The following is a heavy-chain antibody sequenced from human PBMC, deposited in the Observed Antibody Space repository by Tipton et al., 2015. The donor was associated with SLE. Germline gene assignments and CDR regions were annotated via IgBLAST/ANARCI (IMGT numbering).Heavy chain of an antibody. CDR1: GFTFSSYA. CDR3: AKSPRQWLGYDAFDI. CDR2: ISGSGGST. V-gene: IGHV3-23*01. D-gene: IGHD6-19*01. Sequence: SLRLSCAASGFTFSSYAMSWVRQAPGEGLEWVSAISGSGGSTYYADSVKGRFTISRDNSKNTLYLQMNSLRAEDTAVYYCAKSPRQWLGYDAFDIWGQGKMVTGAS. J-gene: IGHJ3*02.